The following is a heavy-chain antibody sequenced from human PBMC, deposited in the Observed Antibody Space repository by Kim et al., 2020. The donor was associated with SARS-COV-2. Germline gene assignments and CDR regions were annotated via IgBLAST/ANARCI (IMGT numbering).Heavy chain of an antibody. CDR2: IASGGVST. CDR1: GFTFSTSA. V-gene: IGHV3-23*01. CDR3: VKGIAAS. Sequence: GGSLRLSCAASGFTFSTSAMNWVRQAPGKGLEWVSGIASGGVSTKYADSVKGRFTISRDNSKNTLYLQMNSLRVEDTAVYYCVKGIAASWGQGTLVTAPS. J-gene: IGHJ5*02. D-gene: IGHD6-13*01.